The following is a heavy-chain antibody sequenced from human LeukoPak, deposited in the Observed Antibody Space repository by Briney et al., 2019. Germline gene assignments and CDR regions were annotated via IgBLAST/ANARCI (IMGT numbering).Heavy chain of an antibody. D-gene: IGHD5-24*01. V-gene: IGHV1-46*01. CDR1: GYTFTNYY. J-gene: IGHJ3*02. CDR3: ARVRDGYNDAYDI. CDR2: INPGGGNT. Sequence: PVASVKVSCKASGYTFTNYYMHWVRQAPGQGLEWMGLINPGGGNTNYAQNFQGRVTMTRDTSTSTVYMELSSLRSEDTAIYYCARVRDGYNDAYDIWGQGTVVTVPS.